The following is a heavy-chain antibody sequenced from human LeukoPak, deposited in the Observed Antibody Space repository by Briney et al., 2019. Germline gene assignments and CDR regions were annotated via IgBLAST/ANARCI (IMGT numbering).Heavy chain of an antibody. Sequence: PGGSLRLSCAASGFTFSSYAMSWVRQAPGKGLEWVSAISGSGGSAYYADSVKGRFTISRDNSENTLYLQMNSLRAEDTAVYYCAKARVYCSSTSCRRNGMDVWGKGTTVTVSS. V-gene: IGHV3-23*01. CDR1: GFTFSSYA. D-gene: IGHD2-2*01. J-gene: IGHJ6*04. CDR3: AKARVYCSSTSCRRNGMDV. CDR2: ISGSGGSA.